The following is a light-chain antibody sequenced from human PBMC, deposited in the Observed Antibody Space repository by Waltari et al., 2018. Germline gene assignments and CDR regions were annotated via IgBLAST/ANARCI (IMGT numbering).Light chain of an antibody. Sequence: EIVMTQSPATLSVSPGERATLSCRASQSISNNLAWYQQKPGQAPRLLIYDTSTRATGIPARFSGSGSGTEFTLTISGIQSEDFAVYFCQQYNDWPLTFGQGTKVEIK. J-gene: IGKJ1*01. CDR1: QSISNN. CDR2: DTS. V-gene: IGKV3-15*01. CDR3: QQYNDWPLT.